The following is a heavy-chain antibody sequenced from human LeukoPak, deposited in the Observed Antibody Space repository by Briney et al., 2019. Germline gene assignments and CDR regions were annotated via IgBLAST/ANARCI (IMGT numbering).Heavy chain of an antibody. CDR1: GGSISSYY. CDR2: IYYSGST. V-gene: IGHV4-59*08. CDR3: ARGGIAVAGTQPDDAFDI. Sequence: PSETLSLTCTVSGGSISSYYWSWIRQPPGKGLEWIGYIYYSGSTNYNPSLKSRVTISVDTSKNQFSLKLSSVTAADTAVYYCARGGIAVAGTQPDDAFDIWGQGTMVTVSS. J-gene: IGHJ3*02. D-gene: IGHD6-19*01.